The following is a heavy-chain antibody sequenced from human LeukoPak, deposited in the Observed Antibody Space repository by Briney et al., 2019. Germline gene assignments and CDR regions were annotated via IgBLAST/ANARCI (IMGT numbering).Heavy chain of an antibody. CDR1: GYTLTAYY. CDR3: AKGGAVPAAILFDY. V-gene: IGHV1-46*01. Sequence: GASVKVSCKASGYTLTAYYMHWVRQAPGRGLEWMGIINPSGGRTSYAQKFQGRVTLTRDTSTNTVYMQLSSLRFDDTAVYYCAKGGAVPAAILFDYWGQGTLVTVSS. CDR2: INPSGGRT. J-gene: IGHJ4*02. D-gene: IGHD2-2*01.